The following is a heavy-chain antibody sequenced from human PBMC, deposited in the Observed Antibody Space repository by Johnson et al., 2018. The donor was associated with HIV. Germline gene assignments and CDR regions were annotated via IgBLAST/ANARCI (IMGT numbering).Heavy chain of an antibody. CDR2: LFSGGSI. CDR3: ARRIAAADDAFDI. J-gene: IGHJ3*02. Sequence: VQLVESGGGVVQPGGSLRLSCAASGFTVSSYYMSWVRQAPGKGLEWVSVLFSGGSIYFADSVKGRFTISRDNSKNTLYLQMNSLRAEDTAMDYCARRIAAADDAFDIWGHGTMVTVSS. V-gene: IGHV3-66*01. CDR1: GFTVSSYY. D-gene: IGHD6-25*01.